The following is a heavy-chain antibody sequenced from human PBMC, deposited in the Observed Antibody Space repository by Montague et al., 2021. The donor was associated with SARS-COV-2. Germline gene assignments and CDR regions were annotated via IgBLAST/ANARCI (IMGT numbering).Heavy chain of an antibody. CDR2: INHSGST. D-gene: IGHD3-10*01. CDR3: ARMRAVLLWFGESSYFDY. J-gene: IGHJ4*02. Sequence: SETLSLTCAVYGGSFSGYYWSWIRQPPGKGLEWIGEINHSGSTNYNPSLKSRVTISVDTSKNQFSLKLSSVTPADTAVYYCARMRAVLLWFGESSYFDYWGQGTLVTVSS. V-gene: IGHV4-34*01. CDR1: GGSFSGYY.